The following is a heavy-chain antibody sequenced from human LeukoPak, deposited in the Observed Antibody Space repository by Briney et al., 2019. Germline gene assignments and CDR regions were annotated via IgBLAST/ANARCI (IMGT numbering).Heavy chain of an antibody. Sequence: PGGSLRLSCAASGFTFSRSWISWIRQAPGKGLEWVANINEDGSRKNYVDSVKGRFTISRDNAKNSLYLQMNSLRAEDTAVYYCARGSGWYRNAFDVWGPGTMVTVSS. V-gene: IGHV3-7*04. D-gene: IGHD6-19*01. J-gene: IGHJ3*01. CDR1: GFTFSRSW. CDR3: ARGSGWYRNAFDV. CDR2: INEDGSRK.